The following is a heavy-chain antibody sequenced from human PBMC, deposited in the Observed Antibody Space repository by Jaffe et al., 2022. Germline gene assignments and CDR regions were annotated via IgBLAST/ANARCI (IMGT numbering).Heavy chain of an antibody. D-gene: IGHD2-15*01. CDR1: GFTFSSYW. V-gene: IGHV3-7*01. CDR2: IKQDGSEK. J-gene: IGHJ6*03. Sequence: EVQLVESGGGLVQPGGSLRLSCAASGFTFSSYWMSWVRQAPGKGLEWVANIKQDGSEKYYVDSVKGRFTISRDNAKNSLYLQMNSLRAEDTAVYYCARAQAGYCSGGSCYRYYYMDVWGKGTTVTVSS. CDR3: ARAQAGYCSGGSCYRYYYMDV.